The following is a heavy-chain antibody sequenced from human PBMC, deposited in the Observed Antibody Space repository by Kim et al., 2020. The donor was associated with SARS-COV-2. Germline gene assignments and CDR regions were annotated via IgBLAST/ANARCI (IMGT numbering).Heavy chain of an antibody. V-gene: IGHV1-2*06. CDR3: ARDQGGVTMIVVVITGDGMGGMDV. CDR2: INPNSGGT. Sequence: ASVKVSCKASGYTFTGYYMHWVRQAPGQGLEWMGRINPNSGGTNYAQKFQGRVTMTRDTSISTAYMELSRLRSDDTAVYYCARDQGGVTMIVVVITGDGMGGMDVWGQGTTVTVSS. D-gene: IGHD3-22*01. CDR1: GYTFTGYY. J-gene: IGHJ6*02.